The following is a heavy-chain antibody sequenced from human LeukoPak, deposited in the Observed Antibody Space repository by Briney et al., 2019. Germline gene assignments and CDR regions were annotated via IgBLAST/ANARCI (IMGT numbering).Heavy chain of an antibody. CDR2: INPSGGST. D-gene: IGHD4-17*01. CDR3: ASDALYGYDAFDI. Sequence: GASVKVSCKASGYTFTSYYMHWVRQAPGQGLEWMGIINPSGGSTSYAQKFRGRVTMTRDTSTSTVYMELSSLRSEDTAVYYCASDALYGYDAFDIWGQGTMVTVSS. CDR1: GYTFTSYY. J-gene: IGHJ3*02. V-gene: IGHV1-46*01.